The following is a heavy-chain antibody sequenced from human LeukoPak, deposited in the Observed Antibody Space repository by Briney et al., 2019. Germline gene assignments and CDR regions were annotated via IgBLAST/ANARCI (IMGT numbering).Heavy chain of an antibody. CDR2: IHPDGSEI. J-gene: IGHJ4*02. D-gene: IGHD3-10*01. CDR1: GLTFGDYW. V-gene: IGHV3-7*01. CDR3: ATPHPRSGSYFVY. Sequence: GGSLRLSCAASGLTFGDYWMSWVRQVPGRGLEWVATIHPDGSEIHYVDSVKGRFTISRDNTKDSLFLQMTSLRAEDTAVYYCATPHPRSGSYFVYWGQGTLVTVSS.